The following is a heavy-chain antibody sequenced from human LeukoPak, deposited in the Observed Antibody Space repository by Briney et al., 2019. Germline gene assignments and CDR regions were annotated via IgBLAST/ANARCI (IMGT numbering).Heavy chain of an antibody. D-gene: IGHD5-18*01. CDR2: IYYSGST. J-gene: IGHJ3*02. CDR1: GGSISSSSYY. V-gene: IGHV4-39*07. CDR3: ARYTAMVAFHAHGFDI. Sequence: SETLSLTCTVSGGSISSSSYYWGWIRQPPGKGLEWIGSIYYSGSTYYNPSLKSRVTISVDTSKNQFSLKLSSVTAADTAVYYCARYTAMVAFHAHGFDIWGPGTMVTVSS.